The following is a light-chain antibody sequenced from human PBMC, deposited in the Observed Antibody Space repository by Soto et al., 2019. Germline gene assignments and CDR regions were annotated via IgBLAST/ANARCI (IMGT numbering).Light chain of an antibody. J-gene: IGLJ2*01. CDR1: SSNIGAGYD. CDR3: QSYDSSLSGSVV. Sequence: QSVLTQPHSVSGAPGQRVTISCTGSSSNIGAGYDVHWYQQLPGTAPKLLVYGNSNRPSGVPDRFSGSKSGTSASLAITGLQAEDEAEYSCQSYDSSLSGSVVFGGGTKLTVL. V-gene: IGLV1-40*01. CDR2: GNS.